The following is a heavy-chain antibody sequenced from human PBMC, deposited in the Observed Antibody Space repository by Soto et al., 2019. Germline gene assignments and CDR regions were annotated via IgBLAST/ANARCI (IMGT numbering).Heavy chain of an antibody. J-gene: IGHJ4*02. V-gene: IGHV4-59*08. D-gene: IGHD3-3*01. Sequence: PSETLSLTCSVSGGSISNYYWSWIRQPPGKGLERIGYIHYSGSTKYNPSLKSRVTKSADTSKNQFSLKLSSVTAADTAVYYFARGHYDFWSGYFATIDYWGQGTLVTVSS. CDR1: GGSISNYY. CDR2: IHYSGST. CDR3: ARGHYDFWSGYFATIDY.